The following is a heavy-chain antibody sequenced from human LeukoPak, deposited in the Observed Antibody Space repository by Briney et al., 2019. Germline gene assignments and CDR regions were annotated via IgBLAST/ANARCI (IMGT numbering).Heavy chain of an antibody. V-gene: IGHV3-23*01. D-gene: IGHD1-26*01. Sequence: GGSLRLSCAASGFTFSSYAMSWVRQAPGKGLEWVSAISGSGGSTYYADSVKGRFTISRDNSKNTLYLQMNSLRAEDTAVYYCANPKRGLVGATEDDAFDIWGQGTMVTVSS. J-gene: IGHJ3*02. CDR3: ANPKRGLVGATEDDAFDI. CDR2: ISGSGGST. CDR1: GFTFSSYA.